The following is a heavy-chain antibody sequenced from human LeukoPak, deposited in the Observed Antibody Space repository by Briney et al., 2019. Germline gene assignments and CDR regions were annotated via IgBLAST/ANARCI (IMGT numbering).Heavy chain of an antibody. D-gene: IGHD2-21*02. V-gene: IGHV3-21*01. CDR2: ISLSRRSI. Sequence: GGSLRLSCAVSGFTFSAYSMNWVRQAPGKGLEWVSSISLSRRSIYYADSVKGRSTISTDNARNSLYLQMNSLRAEDTAVYYCARACGGDCYLGDYWGQGTLVTVSS. J-gene: IGHJ4*02. CDR1: GFTFSAYS. CDR3: ARACGGDCYLGDY.